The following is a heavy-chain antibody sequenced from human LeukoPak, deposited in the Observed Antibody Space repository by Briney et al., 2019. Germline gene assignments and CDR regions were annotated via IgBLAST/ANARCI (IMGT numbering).Heavy chain of an antibody. CDR1: GYTFTSYY. V-gene: IGHV1-46*01. Sequence: ASVTVSCKASGYTFTSYYMHWVRQAPGQGLEWMGIINPSGGSTSYAQKFQGRVTMTRDTSTSTVYMELSSLRSADTAVYYCARADPGDYYDSSGYYYGYFDYWGQGTLVTVSS. J-gene: IGHJ4*02. D-gene: IGHD3-22*01. CDR3: ARADPGDYYDSSGYYYGYFDY. CDR2: INPSGGST.